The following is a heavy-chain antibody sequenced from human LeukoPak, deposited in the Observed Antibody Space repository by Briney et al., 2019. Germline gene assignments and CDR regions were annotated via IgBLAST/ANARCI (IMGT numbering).Heavy chain of an antibody. D-gene: IGHD2-15*01. CDR3: AKDRYCSGGNCYSPFDI. CDR2: ISGSDDNT. Sequence: GGSLRLSCTASGFTFSSYAMSWVRQAPGKGLEWVSGISGSDDNTYYADSVKGRFTISRDDSNNTLFLQMNSLRAEDTAIYFCAKDRYCSGGNCYSPFDIWGQGTMVTVFS. CDR1: GFTFSSYA. V-gene: IGHV3-23*01. J-gene: IGHJ3*02.